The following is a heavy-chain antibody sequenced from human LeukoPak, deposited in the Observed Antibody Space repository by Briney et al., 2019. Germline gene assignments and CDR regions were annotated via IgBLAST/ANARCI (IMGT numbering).Heavy chain of an antibody. V-gene: IGHV4-61*01. CDR3: ARVSSTDYYNNRGWFDP. J-gene: IGHJ5*02. Sequence: PSQTLSLTCTVSGGSISSDSYYWSWIRQPPGKGLEWIGYIYYSGSTNYNPSLKSRVTISVDTSKNQFSLKLNSVTAADTAVYYCARVSSTDYYNNRGWFDPWGQGTLVTVSS. D-gene: IGHD3-22*01. CDR2: IYYSGST. CDR1: GGSISSDSYY.